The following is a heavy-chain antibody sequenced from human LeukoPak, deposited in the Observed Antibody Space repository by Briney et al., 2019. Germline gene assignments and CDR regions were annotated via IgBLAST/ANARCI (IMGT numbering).Heavy chain of an antibody. CDR2: INPKSGGA. CDR3: AREGFCSSGNCFDP. V-gene: IGHV1-2*02. D-gene: IGHD6-13*01. Sequence: ASVKVSCKASGYTFTGYYIHWVRQAPGQGLEWMGWINPKSGGANYAQKFQGRVTMTRDTSLSTAYMELSRLRSVDTAVYYCAREGFCSSGNCFDPWGQGTLVTVSS. J-gene: IGHJ5*02. CDR1: GYTFTGYY.